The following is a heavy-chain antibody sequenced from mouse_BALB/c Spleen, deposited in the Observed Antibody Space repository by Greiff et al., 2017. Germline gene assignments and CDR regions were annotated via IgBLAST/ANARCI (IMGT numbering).Heavy chain of an antibody. Sequence: EVKLQESGGGLVKPGGSLKLSCAASGFAFSSYDMSWVRQTPEKRLEWVAYISSGGGSTYYPDTVKGRFTISRDNAKNTLYLQMSSLKSEDTAMYYCARHLYGSSYYFDYWGQGTTLTVSS. V-gene: IGHV5-12-1*01. CDR2: ISSGGGST. D-gene: IGHD1-1*01. J-gene: IGHJ2*01. CDR3: ARHLYGSSYYFDY. CDR1: GFAFSSYD.